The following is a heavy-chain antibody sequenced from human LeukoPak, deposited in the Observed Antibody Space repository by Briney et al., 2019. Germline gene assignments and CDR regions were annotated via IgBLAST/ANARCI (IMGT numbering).Heavy chain of an antibody. D-gene: IGHD6-19*01. CDR3: ARERYNTGWYSDY. Sequence: SETPSLTCTVSGGSISGYYWSWIRQPAGKGLEWIGRIYSSGSSNYNPSLKSRVTMSVDTSKKQFSLKLSSVAAADTAVYFCARERYNTGWYSDYWGQGALVSVSS. CDR1: GGSISGYY. J-gene: IGHJ4*02. V-gene: IGHV4-4*07. CDR2: IYSSGSS.